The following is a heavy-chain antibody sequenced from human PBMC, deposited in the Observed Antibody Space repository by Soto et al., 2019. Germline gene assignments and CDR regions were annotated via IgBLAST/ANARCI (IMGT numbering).Heavy chain of an antibody. J-gene: IGHJ4*02. V-gene: IGHV4-59*01. D-gene: IGHD6-13*01. CDR2: ISYSGSIT. CDR1: GGSIDSYY. Sequence: SETLSLTCTVSGGSIDSYYWIWVRQAPGKGLEWIGHISYSGSITSYNPSLRSRVTIFVDTSNNQISLKLSSMSAADTAVYYCARMYYSSSWIRSYFDYWGQGTQVTVSS. CDR3: ARMYYSSSWIRSYFDY.